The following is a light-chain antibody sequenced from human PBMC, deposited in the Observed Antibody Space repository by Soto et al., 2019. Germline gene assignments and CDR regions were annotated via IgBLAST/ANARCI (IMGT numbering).Light chain of an antibody. J-gene: IGLJ3*02. CDR2: DVS. CDR1: SSDVGGYNY. Sequence: QSALTQPASVSGSPGQSITISCIGTSSDVGGYNYVSWYQQHPGKAPKLMIYDVSNRPSGVSNRFSGSKSGNTASLTISGLQAEDEADYYWSSSTSSYTLVFGGGTKLTVL. V-gene: IGLV2-14*01. CDR3: SSSTSSYTLV.